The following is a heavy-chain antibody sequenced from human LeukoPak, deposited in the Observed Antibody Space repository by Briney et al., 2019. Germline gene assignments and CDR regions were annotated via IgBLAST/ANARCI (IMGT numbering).Heavy chain of an antibody. CDR2: IYYSGST. D-gene: IGHD3-22*01. J-gene: IGHJ3*02. CDR1: GGSTSSYY. V-gene: IGHV4-59*08. Sequence: SETLSLTCTVSGGSTSSYYWSWIRQPPGKGLEWIGYIYYSGSTNYNPSLKSRVTISVDTSKNQFSLKLSSVTAADTAVYYCARRRTYYYDSSGYPNDAFDIWGQGTMVTVSS. CDR3: ARRRTYYYDSSGYPNDAFDI.